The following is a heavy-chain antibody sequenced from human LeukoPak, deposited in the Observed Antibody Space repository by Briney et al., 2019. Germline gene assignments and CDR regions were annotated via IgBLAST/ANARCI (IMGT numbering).Heavy chain of an antibody. V-gene: IGHV4-59*01. CDR3: ARIVPYDFGYIDY. CDR1: GVSISGYF. J-gene: IGHJ4*02. CDR2: IYYSGNT. D-gene: IGHD2/OR15-2a*01. Sequence: SETLSLTCTVSGVSISGYFWSWIRQPPGKGLEWIGYIYYSGNTNYNPSLKSRVTISVDTSNNQFSLKLSSVTAADTAIYYCARIVPYDFGYIDYWGQGTLVTVSS.